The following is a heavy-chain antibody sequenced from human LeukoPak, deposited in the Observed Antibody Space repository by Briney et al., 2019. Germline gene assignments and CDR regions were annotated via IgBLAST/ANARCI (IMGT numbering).Heavy chain of an antibody. CDR1: GFTFSNYV. V-gene: IGHV3-23*01. CDR2: ISGSGHDT. J-gene: IGHJ4*02. CDR3: AKVLAPDY. Sequence: GGSLRLSCAASGFTFSNYVMGWVRQAPGKGLKWVSSISGSGHDTYYADSVKGRFTISRDNSKNTLSLQMNSLRPEDTAVYYCAKVLAPDYWGQGTLVTVSS.